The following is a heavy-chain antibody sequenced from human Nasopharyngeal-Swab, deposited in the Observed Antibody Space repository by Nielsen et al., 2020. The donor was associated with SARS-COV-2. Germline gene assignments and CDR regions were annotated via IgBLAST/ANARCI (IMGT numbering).Heavy chain of an antibody. CDR3: ASLRADTPDFAY. D-gene: IGHD2-15*01. J-gene: IGHJ4*02. Sequence: GESLKISCAASGFTLSSYAMSWVRQAPGRGLEWVSAISGSGGSTYYADSVKGRFTISRDNSKNTLYLQVKSLRADDTGVYYCASLRADTPDFAYLGQGTLVTVSS. CDR1: GFTLSSYA. CDR2: ISGSGGST. V-gene: IGHV3-23*01.